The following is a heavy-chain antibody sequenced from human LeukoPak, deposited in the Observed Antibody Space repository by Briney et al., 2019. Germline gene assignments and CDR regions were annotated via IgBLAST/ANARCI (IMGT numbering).Heavy chain of an antibody. Sequence: GASVKVSCKASGYTFTGYYMHWVRQAPGQGLEWMGWINPNSGGTNYAQKFQGRVTMTRDTSISTAYMELSRLRSDDTAVYYCARNDILTGYYTSFDYWGQGTLVTVSS. J-gene: IGHJ4*02. V-gene: IGHV1-2*02. CDR1: GYTFTGYY. D-gene: IGHD3-9*01. CDR3: ARNDILTGYYTSFDY. CDR2: INPNSGGT.